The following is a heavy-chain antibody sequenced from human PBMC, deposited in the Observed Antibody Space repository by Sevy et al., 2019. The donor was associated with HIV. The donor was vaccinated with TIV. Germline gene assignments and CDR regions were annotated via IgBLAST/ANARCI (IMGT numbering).Heavy chain of an antibody. D-gene: IGHD3-22*01. CDR3: AKDLYYDNTVFDY. Sequence: GGSLRLSCAASGFTFSNYAMNWVRQAPGKGLEWVSGISGSGGSTYYADSVKGRFTISRDNSRNTLYLQMSSLRAEDTAVYYCAKDLYYDNTVFDYWGQGTLVTVSS. V-gene: IGHV3-23*01. J-gene: IGHJ4*02. CDR1: GFTFSNYA. CDR2: ISGSGGST.